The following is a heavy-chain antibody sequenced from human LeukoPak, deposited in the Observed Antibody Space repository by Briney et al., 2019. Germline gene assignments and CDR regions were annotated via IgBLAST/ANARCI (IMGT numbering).Heavy chain of an antibody. D-gene: IGHD1-26*01. Sequence: GGSLRHSCAVSAVTCFRNAMNGGRRAPGGGVGWGASISGHGVATYYADSVKGGFNISRDNSKNTLYVHMESPRTEDTALNYCAKDANYFDSGSYLNPFDFWGQGTRVTVSS. J-gene: IGHJ4*02. V-gene: IGHV3-23*01. CDR2: ISGHGVAT. CDR3: AKDANYFDSGSYLNPFDF. CDR1: AVTCFRNA.